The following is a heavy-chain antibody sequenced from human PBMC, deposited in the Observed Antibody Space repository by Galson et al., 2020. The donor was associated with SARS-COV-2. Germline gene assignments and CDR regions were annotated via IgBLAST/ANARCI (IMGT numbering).Heavy chain of an antibody. Sequence: GGSLRLSCAASGFTVSSTYMTWVRQAPGKGLKWVSLIYDDGSAYYADSVKGRFTVSRDNSKNRLYLQMSSRGAEDTAVYYGARSPRVDTGWYWFDPWGQGTLVTVSS. J-gene: IGHJ5*02. V-gene: IGHV3-66*01. CDR3: ARSPRVDTGWYWFDP. CDR1: GFTVSSTY. CDR2: IYDDGSA. D-gene: IGHD6-19*01.